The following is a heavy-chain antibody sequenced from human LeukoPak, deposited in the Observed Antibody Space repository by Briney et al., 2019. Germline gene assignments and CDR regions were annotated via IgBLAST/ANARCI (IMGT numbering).Heavy chain of an antibody. V-gene: IGHV3-23*01. CDR2: ISGSGGST. D-gene: IGHD6-13*01. CDR3: AGKNGYSSSWGYYFDY. Sequence: GGSLRLSCAASGFTFSSYSMNWVRQAPGKGLEWVSAISGSGGSTYYADSVKGRFTISRDNSKNTLYLQMNSLRAEDTAVYYCAGKNGYSSSWGYYFDYWGQGTLVTVSS. CDR1: GFTFSSYS. J-gene: IGHJ4*02.